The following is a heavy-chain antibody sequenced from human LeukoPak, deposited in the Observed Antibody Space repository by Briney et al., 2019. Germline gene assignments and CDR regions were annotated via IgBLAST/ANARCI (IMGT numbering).Heavy chain of an antibody. V-gene: IGHV3-30*02. CDR1: GFTFSTYG. J-gene: IGHJ3*02. Sequence: QPGGSLRLSCAASGFTFSTYGMHWVRQAPGKGLEWVAFIWFDGSNKYYGDSVKGRFTISRDNSKNTLNLQVNSLRAEDTAVYYCATWGYVEQLERRGAFDIWGQGTMVTVSS. D-gene: IGHD1-1*01. CDR2: IWFDGSNK. CDR3: ATWGYVEQLERRGAFDI.